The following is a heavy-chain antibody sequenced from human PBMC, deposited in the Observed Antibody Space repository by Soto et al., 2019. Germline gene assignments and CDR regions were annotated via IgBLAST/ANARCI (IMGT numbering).Heavy chain of an antibody. CDR2: ITTSGSGT. CDR3: AKDALYYDKSDYYKDGTS. CDR1: GFTFNNYA. J-gene: IGHJ5*02. D-gene: IGHD3-22*01. V-gene: IGHV3-23*01. Sequence: EVQLLESGGGFVQPGGSLRLSCAASGFTFNNYAMSWARQAPGKGLEWVSSITTSGSGTYYADSVKGRFTISRDNSKNTLYLQMNSLRAEDTAVYYCAKDALYYDKSDYYKDGTSWGQGTLLTFSS.